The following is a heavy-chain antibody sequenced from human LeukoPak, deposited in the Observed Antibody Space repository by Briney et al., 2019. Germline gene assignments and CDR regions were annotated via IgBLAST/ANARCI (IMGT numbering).Heavy chain of an antibody. V-gene: IGHV1-18*01. CDR1: GYTFTSYG. CDR2: ISGYNGDT. Sequence: GASVKVSCKASGYTFTSYGISWVRQAPGQGLEWMGWISGYNGDTNYAQKLQGRVTMTTDTSTSTAYMELRSLRSDDTAVYYCARDYVAGRPYYYYYYMDVWGKGTTVTVSS. D-gene: IGHD6-19*01. J-gene: IGHJ6*03. CDR3: ARDYVAGRPYYYYYYMDV.